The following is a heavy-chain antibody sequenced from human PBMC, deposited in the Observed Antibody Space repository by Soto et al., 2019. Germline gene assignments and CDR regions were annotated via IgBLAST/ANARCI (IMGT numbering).Heavy chain of an antibody. V-gene: IGHV3-13*01. CDR1: RFTFSSYD. Sequence: EVQLVESGGGLVQPGGSLRLSCAASRFTFSSYDMHWVRQATGKGLEWVSAIGTAGDTYYPGSVKGRFTISRENAKNSLYLQMNSLRAGDTAVYYCARGIAAAGPFDPWGQGTLVTVSS. D-gene: IGHD6-13*01. CDR3: ARGIAAAGPFDP. J-gene: IGHJ5*02. CDR2: IGTAGDT.